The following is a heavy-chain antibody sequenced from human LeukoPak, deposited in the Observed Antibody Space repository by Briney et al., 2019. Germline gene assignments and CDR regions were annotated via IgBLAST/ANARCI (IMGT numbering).Heavy chain of an antibody. J-gene: IGHJ4*02. CDR1: GFTFSTYN. D-gene: IGHD2-15*01. Sequence: GGSLRLSCAASGFTFSTYNMNWVRQAPGKGLEWVSFISSSGSYIYYADSVKGRFTISRDNAKNSLYVQMNSLRAEDTAAYYCARDRGGSAPNYFDYWGQGTLVTVSS. CDR3: ARDRGGSAPNYFDY. CDR2: ISSSGSYI. V-gene: IGHV3-21*01.